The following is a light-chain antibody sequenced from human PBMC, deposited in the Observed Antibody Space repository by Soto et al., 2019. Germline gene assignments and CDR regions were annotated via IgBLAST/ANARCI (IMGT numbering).Light chain of an antibody. Sequence: QSVLTQPPSVSAAPGEKVTISCSGSSSNIGDNYVSWYQQLPGAAPKLLIYETTKRPSEIPDRFSASKSGTSATLGITGLQTGDEADYYCATWDSSLSAMVFGGGTKVTVL. CDR3: ATWDSSLSAMV. V-gene: IGLV1-51*02. CDR2: ETT. J-gene: IGLJ2*01. CDR1: SSNIGDNY.